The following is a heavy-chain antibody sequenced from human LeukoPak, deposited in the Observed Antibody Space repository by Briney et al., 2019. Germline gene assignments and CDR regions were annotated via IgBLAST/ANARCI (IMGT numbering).Heavy chain of an antibody. CDR2: IYYTGTT. Sequence: SETLSLTCTVSGGSVRSYYWTWMRQPPGKELEWLGYIYYTGTTNYNPSLKSRLTISVDTSKDHFSLKLSSVTAADTAVYYCAREVTGTSGSFDYSGQGALVTVSS. J-gene: IGHJ4*02. D-gene: IGHD6-19*01. CDR1: GGSVRSYY. V-gene: IGHV4-59*02. CDR3: AREVTGTSGSFDY.